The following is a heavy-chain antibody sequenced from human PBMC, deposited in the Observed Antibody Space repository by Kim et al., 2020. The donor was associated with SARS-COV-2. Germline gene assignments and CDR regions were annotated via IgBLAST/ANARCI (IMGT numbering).Heavy chain of an antibody. Sequence: ASVKVSCKASGYTFTNYGIHWVRQAPGQRLEWMGWINAGNGNTKYSQKFQDRVTITRDTSASTAYMELSTLRSEDTAVYYCARGSGSYSVGYWGQGTLVTVSS. J-gene: IGHJ4*02. V-gene: IGHV1-3*01. CDR2: INAGNGNT. CDR1: GYTFTNYG. CDR3: ARGSGSYSVGY. D-gene: IGHD3-10*01.